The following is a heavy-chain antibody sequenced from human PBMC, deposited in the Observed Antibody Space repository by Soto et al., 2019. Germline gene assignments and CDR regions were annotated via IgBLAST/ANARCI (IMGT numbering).Heavy chain of an antibody. CDR3: ARRNYDYVWGSYRWRAFDI. V-gene: IGHV5-51*01. J-gene: IGHJ3*02. CDR2: IYPGDSDT. CDR1: GYSFTSYW. Sequence: GESLNISCQGSGYSFTSYWIGWVRPRPGKGLGWMGIIYPGDSDTRYSPSFQGQVTISADKSISTAYLQWSSLKASDTAMYYCARRNYDYVWGSYRWRAFDIWGQGTMVTVSS. D-gene: IGHD3-16*02.